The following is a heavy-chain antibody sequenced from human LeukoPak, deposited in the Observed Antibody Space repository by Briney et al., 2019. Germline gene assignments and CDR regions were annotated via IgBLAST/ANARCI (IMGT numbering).Heavy chain of an antibody. D-gene: IGHD3-22*01. J-gene: IGHJ3*02. V-gene: IGHV3-7*01. CDR3: ARRRSRGYKDDAFDI. Sequence: PGGSLRLSCAASGFTFSTYWMNWVGQAPGKGLEWVANIRQDGSEKYYVDSVKGRFTISRDNAKNSLYLQMNSLRAEDTAVYYCARRRSRGYKDDAFDIWGQGTMVTVSS. CDR1: GFTFSTYW. CDR2: IRQDGSEK.